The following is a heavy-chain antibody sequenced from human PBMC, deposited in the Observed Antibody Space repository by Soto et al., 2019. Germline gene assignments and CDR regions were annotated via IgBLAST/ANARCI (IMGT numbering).Heavy chain of an antibody. V-gene: IGHV3-74*01. CDR1: GFTFSSYW. Sequence: EVQLVESGGGLVQPGGSLRLSCAASGFTFSSYWMHWVRQAPGKGLVWVSRINSDGSSTSYADSVKGRLTISRDNAKNTLYLQINSLSAEDTAVYYCVRPSLFVAAATREDSWGQGTLVTVSS. D-gene: IGHD2-15*01. CDR2: INSDGSST. J-gene: IGHJ4*02. CDR3: VRPSLFVAAATREDS.